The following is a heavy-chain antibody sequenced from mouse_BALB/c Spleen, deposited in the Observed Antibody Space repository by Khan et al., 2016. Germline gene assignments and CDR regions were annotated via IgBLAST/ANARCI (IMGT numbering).Heavy chain of an antibody. CDR2: ISYDGSN. CDR3: AITTVVADY. D-gene: IGHD1-1*01. V-gene: IGHV3-6*02. J-gene: IGHJ2*01. Sequence: ESGPGLVKPSQSLSLTCSVTGYSITSGYYWNWIRQFPGNKLEWMGYISYDGSNNYNPSLKNRISITRDTSKNQFFLKLNSVTTEDTATYYCAITTVVADYWGQGTTLTVSS. CDR1: GYSITSGYY.